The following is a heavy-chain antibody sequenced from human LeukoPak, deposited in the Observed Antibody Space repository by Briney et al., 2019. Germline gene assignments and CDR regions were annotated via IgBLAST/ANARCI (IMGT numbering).Heavy chain of an antibody. CDR1: GGSLSTYY. Sequence: SETLSLTCTVSGGSLSTYYWSWIRQSPGKGLEWIGHIYYSGSIKYNPSLKSRVTISLDTSKNQFSLKLTSVIAADTAVYYCARFFSITMISWFDPWGQGTLVTVSS. D-gene: IGHD3-22*01. J-gene: IGHJ5*02. V-gene: IGHV4-59*01. CDR2: IYYSGSI. CDR3: ARFFSITMISWFDP.